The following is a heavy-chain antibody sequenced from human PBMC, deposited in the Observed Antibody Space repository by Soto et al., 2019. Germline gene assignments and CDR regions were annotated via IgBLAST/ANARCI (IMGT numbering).Heavy chain of an antibody. J-gene: IGHJ6*02. Sequence: GGSLRLSCAASGFTFSSYGMHWVRQAPGKGLEWVAVIWYDGSNKYYADSVKGRFTISRDNSKNTLYLQMNSLRAEDTAVYYCASNTAMVKSWGMDVWGQGTTVTVSS. CDR2: IWYDGSNK. CDR1: GFTFSSYG. CDR3: ASNTAMVKSWGMDV. D-gene: IGHD5-18*01. V-gene: IGHV3-33*01.